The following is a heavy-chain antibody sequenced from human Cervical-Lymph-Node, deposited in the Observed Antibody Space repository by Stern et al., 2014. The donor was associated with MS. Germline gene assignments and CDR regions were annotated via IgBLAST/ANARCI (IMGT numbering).Heavy chain of an antibody. V-gene: IGHV3-30-3*01. D-gene: IGHD2-15*01. CDR2: VSNEGSNQ. J-gene: IGHJ4*02. CDR1: GFIFSNYA. CDR3: GRDTCRGGGCYFRY. Sequence: QLLESGGGVVQPGRSLRLSCAASGFIFSNYAMHWVRQAPGKGLDWVAFVSNEGSNQFYAASVTGRFTISRVNANNTLYRQMNRLRPEDTAVYYCGRDTCRGGGCYFRYWGQGILITVSS.